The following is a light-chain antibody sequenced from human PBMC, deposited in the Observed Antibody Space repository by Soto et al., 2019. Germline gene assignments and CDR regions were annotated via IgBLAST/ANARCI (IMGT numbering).Light chain of an antibody. V-gene: IGKV1-39*01. CDR2: XXS. Sequence: DIQMTQSPSSLSASVGDRVTITCRASQSISIYLNWYQLTXTKXXTXXMXXXSTXXXGXXXTISETGSGTDLPLNTRTLQPEDFAIYYCLQTYTTPGITFGQVTPLEIK. J-gene: IGKJ5*01. CDR1: QSISIY. CDR3: LQTYTTPGIT.